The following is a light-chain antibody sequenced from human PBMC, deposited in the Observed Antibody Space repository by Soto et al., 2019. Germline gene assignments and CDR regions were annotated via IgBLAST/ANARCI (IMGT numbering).Light chain of an antibody. V-gene: IGLV2-14*01. CDR1: SSDVGGYNY. CDR3: CSYTDIALDVV. CDR2: EVS. Sequence: QSALTRPASVSGSPGQSITISCTGTSSDVGGYNYVSWYQQHPGKAPKLMIYEVSNRPSGVSNRFSGSKSGNTASLTISGLQAEDEADYYCCSYTDIALDVVFGGGTKVTVL. J-gene: IGLJ2*01.